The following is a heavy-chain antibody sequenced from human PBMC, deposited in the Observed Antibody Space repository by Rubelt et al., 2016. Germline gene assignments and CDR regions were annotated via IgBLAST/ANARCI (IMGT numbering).Heavy chain of an antibody. D-gene: IGHD2-2*02. V-gene: IGHV3-73*01. Sequence: EWVGRIRSKANSYATAYAASVKGTFTISRDDSKNAAYLQMNSLKTEDTAVYYCAKGIITSSYSAMDVWGQGTTVTVSS. CDR3: AKGIITSSYSAMDV. CDR2: IRSKANSYAT. J-gene: IGHJ6*02.